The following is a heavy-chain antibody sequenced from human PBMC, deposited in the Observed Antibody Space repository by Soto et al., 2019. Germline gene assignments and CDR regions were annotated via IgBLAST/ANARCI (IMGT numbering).Heavy chain of an antibody. V-gene: IGHV1-2*02. J-gene: IGHJ3*02. D-gene: IGHD3-3*01. Sequence: ASVQVSCKASGYSFTDHYIHWVRQAPGQGLEWMGWVNPKTGGTNYAQRFHGRVTMTRDTSITTAYMELSSLRSDDTALFYCATLDGGGYYGNALDIWGQGTMVTAS. CDR2: VNPKTGGT. CDR1: GYSFTDHY. CDR3: ATLDGGGYYGNALDI.